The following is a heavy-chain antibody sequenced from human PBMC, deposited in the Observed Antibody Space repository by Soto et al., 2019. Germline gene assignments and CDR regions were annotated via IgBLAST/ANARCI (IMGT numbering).Heavy chain of an antibody. CDR1: GRCFSGYY. CDR3: ARDKITGLFDY. D-gene: IGHD2-8*02. Sequence: SETLSLTFANYGRCFSGYYWSWLRQPPGKGLEWIGEINHSGSTNYNPSLKSRVTISADTSKNQFSLKLTSVTAADTAVYYCARDKITGLFDYWGQG. CDR2: INHSGST. V-gene: IGHV4-34*01. J-gene: IGHJ4*02.